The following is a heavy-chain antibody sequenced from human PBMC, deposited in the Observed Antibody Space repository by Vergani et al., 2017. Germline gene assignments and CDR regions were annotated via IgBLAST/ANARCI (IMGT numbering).Heavy chain of an antibody. CDR2: INPNSGGT. Sequence: QVQLVQSGAEVKKPGASVKVSCKASGYTFTGYYMHWVRQAPGQGLEWRGWINPNSGGTNYAQKFQGRVTMTRDTSISTAYRELSRLRSDDTAVYYCARDRRGCSGGSCYFWFDPWGQGTLVTVSS. V-gene: IGHV1-2*02. CDR1: GYTFTGYY. D-gene: IGHD2-15*01. CDR3: ARDRRGCSGGSCYFWFDP. J-gene: IGHJ5*02.